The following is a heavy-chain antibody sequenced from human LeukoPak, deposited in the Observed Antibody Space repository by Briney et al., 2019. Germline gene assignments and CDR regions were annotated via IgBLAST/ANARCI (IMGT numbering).Heavy chain of an antibody. CDR3: ARRCYPGIAVAAYGY. V-gene: IGHV4-34*01. Sequence: SETLSLTCAVYGGSFSGYYWSWIRQPPGKGLEWIGEINHSGSTNYNPSLKSRVTISVDTSKNQFSLKLSSVTAADTAVYYCARRCYPGIAVAAYGYWGQGTLVTVSS. CDR2: INHSGST. J-gene: IGHJ4*02. D-gene: IGHD6-19*01. CDR1: GGSFSGYY.